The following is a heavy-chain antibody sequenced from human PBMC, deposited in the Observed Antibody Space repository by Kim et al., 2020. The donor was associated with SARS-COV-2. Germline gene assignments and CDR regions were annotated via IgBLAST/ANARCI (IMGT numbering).Heavy chain of an antibody. CDR1: GFTFSSYW. J-gene: IGHJ4*02. CDR2: IKQDGSEK. V-gene: IGHV3-7*03. D-gene: IGHD6-19*01. Sequence: GGSLRLSCAASGFTFSSYWMSWVRQAPGKGLEWVANIKQDGSEKYYVDSVKGRFTISRDNAKNSLYLQMNSLRAEDTAVYYCAREWAVAGTEGYYFDYWGQGTLVTVSS. CDR3: AREWAVAGTEGYYFDY.